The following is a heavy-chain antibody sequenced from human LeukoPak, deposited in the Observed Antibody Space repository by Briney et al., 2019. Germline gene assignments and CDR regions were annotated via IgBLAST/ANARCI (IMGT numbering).Heavy chain of an antibody. CDR2: TSHSGGT. Sequence: SETLSLTCTVSGGSINNYFWYWLRQPPGKGLEWIGYTSHSGGTNYNPSLKSRVTMSLDTSKNQFSLNLGSVTAADTAVYYCARRPAARLTFDYWGQGTLVTVSS. CDR3: ARRPAARLTFDY. V-gene: IGHV4-59*01. D-gene: IGHD2-2*01. CDR1: GGSINNYF. J-gene: IGHJ4*02.